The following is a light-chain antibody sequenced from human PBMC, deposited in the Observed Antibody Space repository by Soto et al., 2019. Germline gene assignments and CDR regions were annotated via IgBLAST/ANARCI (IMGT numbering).Light chain of an antibody. CDR3: QHYNNWPPWT. Sequence: EIVMTQSPAILSVSPGERATLSCRASQSISNNLAWYQQKPGQPPRLLFYRASTRATGVPARFSGSGSGTDFTLTISGLQSEDFAVYYCQHYNNWPPWTFGQGTKVEIK. CDR2: RAS. CDR1: QSISNN. J-gene: IGKJ1*01. V-gene: IGKV3-15*01.